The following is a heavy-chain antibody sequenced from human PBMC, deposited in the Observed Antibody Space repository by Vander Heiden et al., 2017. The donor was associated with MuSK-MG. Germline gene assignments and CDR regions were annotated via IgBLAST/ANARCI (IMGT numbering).Heavy chain of an antibody. D-gene: IGHD2-15*01. CDR1: GGSISSSSYY. Sequence: QLQLQESGPGLVKPSETLSLTCPVSGGSISSSSYYWGWIRQPPGKGLEWIGSIYYRGSTYYNPSLKSRVTISVDTSKNQFSLKLSSVTAADTAVYYCARLRGYCSGGSCYSNKYFQHWGQGTLVTVSS. CDR3: ARLRGYCSGGSCYSNKYFQH. J-gene: IGHJ1*01. V-gene: IGHV4-39*01. CDR2: IYYRGST.